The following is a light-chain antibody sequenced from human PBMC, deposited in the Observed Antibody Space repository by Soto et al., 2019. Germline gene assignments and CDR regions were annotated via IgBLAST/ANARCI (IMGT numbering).Light chain of an antibody. Sequence: EIVLTQSPATLSLSPGERATLSCRASQTVDTYLAWYQQKPGQAPRLLIYGASNRATGIPVRFSGSGSGTDFTLTISSLEPEDFAVYYCQQRSNWPITFGQGTRLEIK. V-gene: IGKV3-11*01. J-gene: IGKJ5*01. CDR3: QQRSNWPIT. CDR2: GAS. CDR1: QTVDTY.